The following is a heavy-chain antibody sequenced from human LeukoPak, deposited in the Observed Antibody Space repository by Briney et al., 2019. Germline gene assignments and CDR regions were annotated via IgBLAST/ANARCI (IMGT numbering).Heavy chain of an antibody. Sequence: GGSLRLSCVLSELTFSDAWMSWVRQAPGKGLEWVGRIRNDRITDYAAPVQGRFSISRDNSKNTFYLQMNSLRTEDTGMYFCTWMATIFTVDYWGQGTLVTVSS. J-gene: IGHJ4*02. CDR3: TWMATIFTVDY. V-gene: IGHV3-15*01. D-gene: IGHD5-12*01. CDR1: ELTFSDAW. CDR2: IRNDRIT.